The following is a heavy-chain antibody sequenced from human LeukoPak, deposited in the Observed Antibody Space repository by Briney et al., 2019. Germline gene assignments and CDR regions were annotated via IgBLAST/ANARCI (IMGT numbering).Heavy chain of an antibody. D-gene: IGHD3-16*01. V-gene: IGHV4-34*01. CDR3: ARLGSQYYYYYYMDV. Sequence: SETLSLTCAVYGGSFSGYYWSWIRQPPGKGLEWIGEINHSGSTNYNPSLKSRVTISVDTSKNQFSLKLSSVTAADTAVYYCARLGSQYYYYYYMDVWDKGTTVTVSS. CDR1: GGSFSGYY. CDR2: INHSGST. J-gene: IGHJ6*03.